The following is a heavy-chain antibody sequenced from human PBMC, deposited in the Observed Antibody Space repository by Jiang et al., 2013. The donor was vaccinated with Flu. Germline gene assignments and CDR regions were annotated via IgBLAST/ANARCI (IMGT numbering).Heavy chain of an antibody. Sequence: WVRQAPGQGLEWVGWVSPYNGNRNYTEKLQGRVTMTTHKSTSTVYMELRSLRSDDTAVYYCARMFDYGDYDSYYYGMDVWGQGTTVIVSS. CDR2: VSPYNGNR. CDR3: ARMFDYGDYDSYYYGMDV. J-gene: IGHJ6*02. V-gene: IGHV1-18*01. D-gene: IGHD4-17*01.